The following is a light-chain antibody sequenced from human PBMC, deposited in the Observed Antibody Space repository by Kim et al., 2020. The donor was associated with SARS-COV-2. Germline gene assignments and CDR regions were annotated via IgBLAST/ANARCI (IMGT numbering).Light chain of an antibody. CDR2: GKS. V-gene: IGLV3-19*01. J-gene: IGLJ2*01. CDR3: NSRDSNDNVV. Sequence: VALGQKVRITSQGDSLRSYYATWYQQKPGQAPILVIYGKSNRPSGIPDRFSGSSSGNTASLTITGTQAGDEADYYCNSRDSNDNVVFGGGTQLTVL. CDR1: SLRSYY.